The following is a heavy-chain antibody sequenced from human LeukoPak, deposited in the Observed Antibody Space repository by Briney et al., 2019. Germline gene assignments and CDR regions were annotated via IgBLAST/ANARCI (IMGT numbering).Heavy chain of an antibody. Sequence: ASVKVSCKATSYISWVRQAPGQGLEWMAWIGSYEGDTYSAQNFRDRLTVTSDTSTGTVHLHLRSLRPDDTAVYYCARDFWNFDDSGGYNRDFDSWGQGTLVTVSS. CDR2: IGSYEGDT. D-gene: IGHD1-1*01. V-gene: IGHV1-18*04. J-gene: IGHJ5*01. CDR3: ARDFWNFDDSGGYNRDFDS. CDR1: SY.